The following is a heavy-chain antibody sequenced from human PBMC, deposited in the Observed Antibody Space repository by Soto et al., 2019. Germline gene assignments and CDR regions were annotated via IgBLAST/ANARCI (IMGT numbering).Heavy chain of an antibody. CDR3: ANIGRGYDFWSGYPGMDV. Sequence: GGSLRLSCAASGFTFSSYAMSWVRQAPGKGLEWVSAISGSGGSTYYADSVKGRFTISRDNSKNTLYLQMNSLRAEDTAVYYYANIGRGYDFWSGYPGMDVWGQGTTVTVSS. CDR1: GFTFSSYA. CDR2: ISGSGGST. V-gene: IGHV3-23*01. J-gene: IGHJ6*02. D-gene: IGHD3-3*01.